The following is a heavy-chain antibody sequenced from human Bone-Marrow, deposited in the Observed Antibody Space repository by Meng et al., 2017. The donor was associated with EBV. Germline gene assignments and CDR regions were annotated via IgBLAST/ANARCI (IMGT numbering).Heavy chain of an antibody. J-gene: IGHJ4*02. CDR1: GGTFSSYA. D-gene: IGHD2-2*01. V-gene: IGHV1-69*06. CDR2: IIPIFGTA. CDR3: ARVCSSTSCYGS. Sequence: QGQSVQSGGEVKKPGSSVKVSCKASGGTFSSYAISWVRQAPGQGLEWMGGIIPIFGTANYAQKFQGRVTITADKSTSTAYMELSSLRSEDTAVYYCARVCSSTSCYGSWGQGTLVTVSS.